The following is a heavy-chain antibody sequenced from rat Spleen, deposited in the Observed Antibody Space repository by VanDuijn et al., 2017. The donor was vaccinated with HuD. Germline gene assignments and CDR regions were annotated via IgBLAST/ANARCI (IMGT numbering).Heavy chain of an antibody. CDR1: GFTFSNYD. J-gene: IGHJ2*01. V-gene: IGHV5-25*01. Sequence: EVQLVESGGGLVQPGRSLELSCAASGFTFSNYDMAWVRQAPTKGLEWVTSISPSGGVSYYGDSVKGRFTISRDTARSTLYLQMDSLRSEDTATYYCARGLKIPSGWGQGVMVTVAS. D-gene: IGHD2-1*01. CDR3: ARGLKIPSG. CDR2: ISPSGGVS.